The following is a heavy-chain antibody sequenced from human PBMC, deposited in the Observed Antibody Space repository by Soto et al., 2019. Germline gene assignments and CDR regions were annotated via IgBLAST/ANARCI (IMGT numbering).Heavy chain of an antibody. V-gene: IGHV4-61*08. Sequence: SETLSLTCTVSGGSISSGGYYWSWIRQHPGKGLEWIGYIYYSGSTNYNPSLKSRVTISVDTSKNQFSLKLSSVTAADTAVYYCARGRTMVRGVSLYYFDYWGQGTLVTVSS. J-gene: IGHJ4*02. D-gene: IGHD3-10*01. CDR3: ARGRTMVRGVSLYYFDY. CDR1: GGSISSGGYY. CDR2: IYYSGST.